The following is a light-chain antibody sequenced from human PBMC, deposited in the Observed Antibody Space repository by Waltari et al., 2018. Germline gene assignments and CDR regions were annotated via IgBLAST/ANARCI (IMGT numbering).Light chain of an antibody. V-gene: IGLV1-51*02. J-gene: IGLJ7*01. CDR3: GTWDSSLSGAV. CDR2: ENS. Sequence: QSVLTQPPSVSAAPGQRVTISCSGGSSNIGNNYVSWYRKFPGTAPKLLIYENSERPSGIPVRFAGSKSGTSATLDITGLQAGDEADDYCGTWDSSLSGAVFGGGTHLTVL. CDR1: SSNIGNNY.